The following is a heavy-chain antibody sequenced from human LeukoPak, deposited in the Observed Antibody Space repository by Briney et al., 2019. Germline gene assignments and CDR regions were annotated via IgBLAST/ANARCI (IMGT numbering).Heavy chain of an antibody. V-gene: IGHV1-69*04. CDR2: IIPILGIA. D-gene: IGHD5-12*01. CDR3: ARDGPPLSIVATKPFDY. Sequence: ASVKVSCKASGGTFSSYAISWVRQAPGQGLEWMGRIIPILGIANYAQKFQGRVTITADKSTSTAYMELSSLRSEDTAVYYCARDGPPLSIVATKPFDYWGQGTLVTVSS. J-gene: IGHJ4*02. CDR1: GGTFSSYA.